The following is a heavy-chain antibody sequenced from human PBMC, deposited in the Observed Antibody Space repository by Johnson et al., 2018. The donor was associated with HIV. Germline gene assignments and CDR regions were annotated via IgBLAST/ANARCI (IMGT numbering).Heavy chain of an antibody. CDR2: ITSSGATK. CDR1: GFTFSDYY. CDR3: ARAPYNWNAGLFGAFDM. D-gene: IGHD1-20*01. Sequence: QVQLVESGGGLVMPGGSLRVSCAASGFTFSDYYMAWIRQTPGKGLEWVSYITSSGATKYYADSVKGRFTISRANSKNTLYLQMSSLKAEDTAVYYCARAPYNWNAGLFGAFDMWGRGTKVTVSS. J-gene: IGHJ3*02. V-gene: IGHV3-11*04.